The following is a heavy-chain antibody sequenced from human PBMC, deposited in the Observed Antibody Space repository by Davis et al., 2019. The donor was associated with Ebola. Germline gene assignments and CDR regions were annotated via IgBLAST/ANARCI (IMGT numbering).Heavy chain of an antibody. V-gene: IGHV3-7*01. CDR3: ARSLGGSGGNFQH. J-gene: IGHJ1*01. CDR2: IKQDGSEK. Sequence: PGGSLRPSCPASGSTSSSYWMTWVRHAPGKGLEWVANIKQDGSEKHYVDSVKGRLPVSRDNAKNSLYLQMNSLRAEDTAVYYCARSLGGSGGNFQHWGQGTLVTVSS. D-gene: IGHD7-27*01. CDR1: GSTSSSYW.